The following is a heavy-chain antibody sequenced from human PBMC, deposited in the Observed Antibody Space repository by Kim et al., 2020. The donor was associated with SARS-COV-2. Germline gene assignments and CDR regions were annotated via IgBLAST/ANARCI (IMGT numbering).Heavy chain of an antibody. CDR1: GASISSSNW. CDR2: IFYTGST. D-gene: IGHD5-18*01. V-gene: IGHV4-4*02. J-gene: IGHJ4*02. Sequence: SETLSLTCVVSGASISSSNWWSWVRQPPGKGLEWIGEIFYTGSTNVNTSLKSRVTMSADKSKNQFSLDLRFVTAADTAIYYCAVSGYTYGFDSWGQGTL. CDR3: AVSGYTYGFDS.